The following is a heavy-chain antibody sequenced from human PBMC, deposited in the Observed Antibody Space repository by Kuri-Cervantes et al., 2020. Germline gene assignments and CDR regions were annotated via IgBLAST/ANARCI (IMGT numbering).Heavy chain of an antibody. V-gene: IGHV3-33*01. J-gene: IGHJ6*02. CDR1: GFTFSSYG. CDR2: IWYDGSNK. CDR3: ARDMTYYYDSSGYEVYYYYYGMDV. Sequence: GESLKISCAASGFTFSSYGMHWVRQAPGKGLEWVAVIWYDGSNKYYADSVKGRFTISRDNSKNTLCLQMNSLRAEDTAVYYCARDMTYYYDSSGYEVYYYYYGMDVWGQGTTVTVSS. D-gene: IGHD3-22*01.